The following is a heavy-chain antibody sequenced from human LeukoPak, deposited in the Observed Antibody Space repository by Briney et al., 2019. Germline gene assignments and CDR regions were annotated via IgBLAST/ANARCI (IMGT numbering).Heavy chain of an antibody. CDR3: ARDRGPRWFGESTEWFDP. D-gene: IGHD3-10*01. CDR2: INAGNGNT. J-gene: IGHJ5*02. V-gene: IGHV1-3*01. Sequence: ASVKVSCKASGYTFTSYAMHWVRQAPGQRLEWMGWINAGNGNTKYSQKFQGRVTITRDTSASTAYMELSSLRSEDMAVYYCARDRGPRWFGESTEWFDPWGQGTLVTVSS. CDR1: GYTFTSYA.